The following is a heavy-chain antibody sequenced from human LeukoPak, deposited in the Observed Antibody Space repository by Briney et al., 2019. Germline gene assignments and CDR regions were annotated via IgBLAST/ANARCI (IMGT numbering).Heavy chain of an antibody. J-gene: IGHJ5*02. CDR3: ARDRARRYCSGGSCYSGWFDP. D-gene: IGHD2-15*01. Sequence: PGGSLRLSCAASGFTFSSYAMHWVRQAPGKGLEWVAVISYDGSNKYYADSVKGRFTISRDNSKNTLYLQMNSLRAEDTAVYYCARDRARRYCSGGSCYSGWFDPWGQGTLVTVSS. V-gene: IGHV3-30-3*01. CDR2: ISYDGSNK. CDR1: GFTFSSYA.